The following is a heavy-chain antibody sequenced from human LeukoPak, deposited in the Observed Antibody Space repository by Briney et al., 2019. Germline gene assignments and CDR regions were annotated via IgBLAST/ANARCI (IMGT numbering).Heavy chain of an antibody. J-gene: IGHJ6*02. V-gene: IGHV3-11*01. D-gene: IGHD3-10*01. CDR2: ISSSGSTI. Sequence: GGSLRLSCAASGFTFSDFYMSWIRQAPGEGLEWVSYISSSGSTIDYADSVKGRFTISRDNAKNSLYLQMNSLRAEDTAVYYCARERSHYGMDVWGQGTTVTVSS. CDR3: ARERSHYGMDV. CDR1: GFTFSDFY.